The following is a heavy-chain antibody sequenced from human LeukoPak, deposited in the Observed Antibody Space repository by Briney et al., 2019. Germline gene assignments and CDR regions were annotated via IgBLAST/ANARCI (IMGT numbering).Heavy chain of an antibody. V-gene: IGHV3-9*01. CDR3: AKDIGAVTGYAFDF. D-gene: IGHD6-19*01. J-gene: IGHJ3*01. CDR2: ISWNSGST. CDR1: RFTFA. Sequence: GGSLRLSCSACRFTFAMHWVRQAPGKGLEWVSGISWNSGSTGYADSVKGRFTISRDNAKNSLYLQMNSLRAEDTALYYCAKDIGAVTGYAFDFWGQGTMVTVSS.